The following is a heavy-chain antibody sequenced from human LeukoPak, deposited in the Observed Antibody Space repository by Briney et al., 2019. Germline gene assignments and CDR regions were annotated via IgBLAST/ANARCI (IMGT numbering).Heavy chain of an antibody. CDR3: AKLPSSGLPPPDY. CDR1: GFTFSSYG. J-gene: IGHJ4*02. V-gene: IGHV3-30*18. CDR2: ISYDGSNK. D-gene: IGHD3-22*01. Sequence: PGRSLRLSCAASGFTFSSYGMHWVRQAPGKGLEWVAVISYDGSNKYYADSVKGRFTISRDNSKNTLYLQMKSLRAEDTAVYYCAKLPSSGLPPPDYWGQGTLVTVSS.